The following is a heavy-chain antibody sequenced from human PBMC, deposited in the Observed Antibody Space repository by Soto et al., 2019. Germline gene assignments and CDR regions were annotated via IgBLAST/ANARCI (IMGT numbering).Heavy chain of an antibody. CDR3: ARTYNWQTRNVYYYCYYGMDV. D-gene: IGHD1-20*01. V-gene: IGHV1-3*01. Sequence: ASVKVSCKASGYTFTSYAMHWVRQAPGQRLEWMGWINAGNGNTKYSQKFQGRVTITRDTSASTAYMELSSLRSEDTAVYYCARTYNWQTRNVYYYCYYGMDVWGQGTTVTVSS. CDR2: INAGNGNT. CDR1: GYTFTSYA. J-gene: IGHJ6*02.